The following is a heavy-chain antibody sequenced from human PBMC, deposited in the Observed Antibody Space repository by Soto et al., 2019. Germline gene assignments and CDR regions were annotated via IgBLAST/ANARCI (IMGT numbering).Heavy chain of an antibody. D-gene: IGHD3-22*01. J-gene: IGHJ4*02. CDR2: ISAHNSNT. V-gene: IGHV1-18*01. Sequence: ASVKVSCKGSGYDFTTYGITWVRQAPGQGLEWMAWISAHNSNTDYAQKLQGRVTVTRDTSTSTVYMELSSLRSEDTAVYYCARVRDMDSSGYYDFDYWGQGTLVTVSS. CDR3: ARVRDMDSSGYYDFDY. CDR1: GYDFTTYG.